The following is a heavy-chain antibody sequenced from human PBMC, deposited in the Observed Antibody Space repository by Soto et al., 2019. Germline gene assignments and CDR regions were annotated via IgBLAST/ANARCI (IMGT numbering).Heavy chain of an antibody. J-gene: IGHJ5*02. D-gene: IGHD1-26*01. CDR3: ARDWIVGATKDWFDP. CDR2: IIPIFGTA. Sequence: QVQLVQSGAEVKKPGSSVKVSCKASGGTFSSYAISWVRQAPGQGLEWMGGIIPIFGTANYAQKFQARVTITADDSTSTAYMELSSLSSEDTAVYYCARDWIVGATKDWFDPWGQGTLVTVSS. V-gene: IGHV1-69*01. CDR1: GGTFSSYA.